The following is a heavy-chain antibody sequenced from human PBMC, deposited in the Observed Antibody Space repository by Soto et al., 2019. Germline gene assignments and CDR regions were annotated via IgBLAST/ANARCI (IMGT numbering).Heavy chain of an antibody. CDR1: VGSISSSSYY. J-gene: IGHJ4*02. CDR2: IYYSGST. Sequence: PSETLSLTSTVSVGSISSSSYYWFWIRQPPGKGLEWIGSIYYSGSTYYNPSLKSRVTISVDKSISTAYLQWSSLKASDTAMYYCATDYYGSGSYYNGPQQFDYWGRGTLVTVSS. CDR3: ATDYYGSGSYYNGPQQFDY. V-gene: IGHV4-39*02. D-gene: IGHD3-10*01.